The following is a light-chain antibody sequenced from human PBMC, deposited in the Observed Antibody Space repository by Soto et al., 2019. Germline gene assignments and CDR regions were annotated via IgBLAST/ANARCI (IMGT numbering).Light chain of an antibody. J-gene: IGKJ1*01. CDR2: LAS. CDR3: HQRQSWPRT. V-gene: IGKV3-11*01. CDR1: QAVNTR. Sequence: DIVLTQSPATLSSFPGDRVTLSCRASQAVNTRLAWYQHKPGQAPRLHIYLASHRDAGVPARFSGSGSGTDFPLTISDVEPEDLAAYYCHQRQSWPRTFGQGTTVDIK.